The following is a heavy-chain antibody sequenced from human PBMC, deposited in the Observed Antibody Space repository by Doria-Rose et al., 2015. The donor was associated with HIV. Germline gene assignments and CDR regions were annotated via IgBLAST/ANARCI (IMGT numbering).Heavy chain of an antibody. CDR3: ARIKSSRWYHKYYFDF. V-gene: IGHV2-26*01. CDR2: IFSDDER. D-gene: IGHD6-13*01. Sequence: QVQLVQSGPVLVKPAETLTLTCTVSGVSLSSPGMGVSWIRQPPGKALEWLANIFSDDERSYKTSLESRLTISRGTSKSQVVLTMTDMDPVDTATYYCARIKSSRWYHKYYFDFWGQGTLVIVSA. CDR1: GVSLSSPGMG. J-gene: IGHJ4*02.